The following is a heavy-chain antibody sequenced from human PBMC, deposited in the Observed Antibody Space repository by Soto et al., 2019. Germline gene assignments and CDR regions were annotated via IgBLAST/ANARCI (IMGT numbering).Heavy chain of an antibody. J-gene: IGHJ5*02. V-gene: IGHV1-69*06. CDR1: GDTFSRYA. Sequence: SVKVSCKAFGDTFSRYAISWVRQAPGQGLEWMGGSIPIFGTLSFAQRFQGRVSITADRSTNTAYMELSSLTPDDTAAYHCPKNRHTELVTGWFDPWGQGTLVTVSS. D-gene: IGHD1-1*01. CDR3: PKNRHTELVTGWFDP. CDR2: SIPIFGTL.